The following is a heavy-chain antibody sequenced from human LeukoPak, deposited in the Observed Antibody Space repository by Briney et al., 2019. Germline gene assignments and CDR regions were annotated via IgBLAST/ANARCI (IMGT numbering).Heavy chain of an antibody. Sequence: PGGSLRLSCAASGFTFSSYAMSWVRQAPGKGLEWVSGISGSGGITYYADFVKGRFTISRDNSKNTLYLQTNSLRAEDTAVYYCTSDTVDTAVGIDYWGQGTLVTVSS. J-gene: IGHJ4*02. V-gene: IGHV3-23*01. CDR3: TSDTVDTAVGIDY. D-gene: IGHD5-18*01. CDR1: GFTFSSYA. CDR2: ISGSGGIT.